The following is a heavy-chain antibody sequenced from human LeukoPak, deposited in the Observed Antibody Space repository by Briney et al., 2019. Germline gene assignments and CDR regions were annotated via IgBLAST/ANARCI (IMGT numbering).Heavy chain of an antibody. CDR1: GGTFSSYA. D-gene: IGHD5-18*01. CDR2: IIPIFGTA. J-gene: IGHJ4*02. Sequence: SVKVSRKASGGTFSSYAISWVRQAPGQGLEWMGGIIPIFGTANYAQKFQGRVTITADESTSTGYMELSSLRSEDTAVYYCASKRGYSYGLDYWGQGTLVTVSS. V-gene: IGHV1-69*13. CDR3: ASKRGYSYGLDY.